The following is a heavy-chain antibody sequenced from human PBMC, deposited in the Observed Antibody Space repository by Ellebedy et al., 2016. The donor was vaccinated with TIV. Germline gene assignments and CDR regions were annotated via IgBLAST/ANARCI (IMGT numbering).Heavy chain of an antibody. CDR1: GGSISSYY. V-gene: IGHV4-59*01. CDR2: IYYSGST. D-gene: IGHD5-18*01. J-gene: IGHJ4*02. CDR3: ARSSWIQLWLDY. Sequence: SETLSLTXTVSGGSISSYYWSWIRQPPGKGLEWIGYIYYSGSTNYNPSLKSRVTISVDTSKNQFSLKLSSVTAADTAVYYCARSSWIQLWLDYWGQGTLVTVSS.